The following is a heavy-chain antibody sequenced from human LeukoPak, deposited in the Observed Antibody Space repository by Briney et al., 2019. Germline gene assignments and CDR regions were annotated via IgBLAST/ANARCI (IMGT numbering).Heavy chain of an antibody. Sequence: PGGSLRLSCAASGFTFSSYWMHWVRQAPGKGLVWVSRINSDGSSTSYADSVKGRFTISRDNAKNTLYLQMNTLRAEDTAIYYSATFSGAHHKTFDSWGQGTLVTVSS. CDR1: GFTFSSYW. V-gene: IGHV3-74*01. D-gene: IGHD1-14*01. J-gene: IGHJ4*02. CDR3: ATFSGAHHKTFDS. CDR2: INSDGSST.